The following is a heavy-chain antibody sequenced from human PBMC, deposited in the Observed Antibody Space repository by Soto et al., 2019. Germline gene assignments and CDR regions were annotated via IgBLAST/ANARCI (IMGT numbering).Heavy chain of an antibody. Sequence: EVQLLESGGGLVQPGGSLRLSCAASGFTFSDYAMSWVRQAPGKGLEWVSSVVGSGDRTYYPDSVRDRFTISRDNSKNTLYLQMDSPGAEDTALHYCAKAAGGNCGSGCYLHFTSWGQGTLVTVSS. CDR2: VVGSGDRT. CDR1: GFTFSDYA. V-gene: IGHV3-23*01. J-gene: IGHJ4*02. D-gene: IGHD2-21*02. CDR3: AKAAGGNCGSGCYLHFTS.